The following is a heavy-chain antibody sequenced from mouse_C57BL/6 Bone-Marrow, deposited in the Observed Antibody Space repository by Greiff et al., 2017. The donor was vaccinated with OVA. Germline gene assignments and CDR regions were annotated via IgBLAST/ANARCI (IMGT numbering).Heavy chain of an antibody. CDR3: ARGGGYDAPYGY. J-gene: IGHJ2*01. D-gene: IGHD2-2*01. Sequence: VQLQQSGPELVKPGASVKISCKASGYTFTDYYMNWVKQSHGKSLEWIGDINPNNGGTSYNQKFKGKATLTVDKSSSTAYMELRSLTSEDSAVYYCARGGGYDAPYGYWGQGTTLTVSS. V-gene: IGHV1-26*01. CDR2: INPNNGGT. CDR1: GYTFTDYY.